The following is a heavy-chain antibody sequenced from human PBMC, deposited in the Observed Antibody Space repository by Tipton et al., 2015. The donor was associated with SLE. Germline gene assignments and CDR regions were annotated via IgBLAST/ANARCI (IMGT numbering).Heavy chain of an antibody. J-gene: IGHJ4*02. D-gene: IGHD2-8*01. CDR3: ARGYCSDGVCYGFGFFDY. Sequence: LRLSCTVSGGSIRSSRHFWGWIRQPPGKGLEWIGVLYYSGNTYYNPSLKSPATLSIDTSKNQFSLKMRSVTAADTAVYFCARGYCSDGVCYGFGFFDYWCQGNLVTVSS. CDR2: LYYSGNT. V-gene: IGHV4-39*07. CDR1: GGSIRSSRHF.